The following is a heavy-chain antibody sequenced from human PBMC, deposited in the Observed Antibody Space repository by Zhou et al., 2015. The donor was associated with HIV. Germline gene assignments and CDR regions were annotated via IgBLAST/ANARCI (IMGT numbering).Heavy chain of an antibody. V-gene: IGHV3-23*01. CDR1: GFTFSNYA. J-gene: IGHJ6*02. CDR2: LSDSGDTT. CDR3: ARPEGRYCSSSSCARHGMDV. D-gene: IGHD2-2*01. Sequence: EVKLLHSGGGLVQPGESLRLSCAASGFTFSNYAMTWVRQAPGKGLEWVSSLSDSGDTTYYADSVKGRFTISRDNSKATVFLQMNSLTIEDTAVYYCARPEGRYCSSSSCARHGMDVWGQGTTVTVSS.